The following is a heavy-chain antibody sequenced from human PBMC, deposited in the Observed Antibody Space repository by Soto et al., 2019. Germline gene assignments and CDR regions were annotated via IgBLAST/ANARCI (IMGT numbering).Heavy chain of an antibody. CDR1: GCTFSSYA. CDR3: ARGDSSSHAEYFQH. Sequence: GASVKVSCKASGCTFSSYAISCVRQAPGQGLEWMGGIIPIFGTANYAQKFQGRVTITADKSTSTAYMELSSLRSEDTAVYYCARGDSSSHAEYFQHWGQGTLVTVSS. D-gene: IGHD6-6*01. V-gene: IGHV1-69*06. J-gene: IGHJ1*01. CDR2: IIPIFGTA.